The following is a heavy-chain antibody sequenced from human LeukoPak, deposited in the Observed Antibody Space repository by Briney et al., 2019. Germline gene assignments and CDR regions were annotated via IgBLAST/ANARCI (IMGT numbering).Heavy chain of an antibody. Sequence: GGSLRLSCTASGFTFGDYATSWVRQAPGKGLEWVGFIRSKAYGGTTEYAASVKGRFTISRDDSKTIAYLQMNSLKTEDTAVYYCTRGTGYSSSWRAFDIWGQGTMVTVSS. CDR1: GFTFGDYA. CDR3: TRGTGYSSSWRAFDI. D-gene: IGHD6-13*01. V-gene: IGHV3-49*04. J-gene: IGHJ3*02. CDR2: IRSKAYGGTT.